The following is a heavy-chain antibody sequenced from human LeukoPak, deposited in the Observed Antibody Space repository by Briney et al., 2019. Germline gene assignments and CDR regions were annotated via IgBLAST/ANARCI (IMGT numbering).Heavy chain of an antibody. J-gene: IGHJ3*02. CDR3: ARTFYSSGWSFDI. V-gene: IGHV4-59*12. D-gene: IGHD6-19*01. Sequence: SETLSLTCTVSGGSISSYYWSWIRQPPGKGLEWIGYIYYSGSTNYNPSLKSRVTISVDTSKNQFSLNLSSVTAADTAVYYCARTFYSSGWSFDIWGQGTMVTVSS. CDR2: IYYSGST. CDR1: GGSISSYY.